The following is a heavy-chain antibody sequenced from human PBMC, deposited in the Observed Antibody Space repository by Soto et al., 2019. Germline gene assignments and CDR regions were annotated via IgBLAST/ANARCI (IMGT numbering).Heavy chain of an antibody. CDR2: ISSSGSTI. Sequence: GGSLRLSCAASGFNFDDYAMHWIRQAPGKGLEWVSYISSSGSTIYYADSVKGRFTISRDNAKNSLYLQMNSLRAEDTAVYYCASASAVAGTGAFDYWGQGTLVTVSS. CDR3: ASASAVAGTGAFDY. D-gene: IGHD6-19*01. CDR1: GFNFDDYA. V-gene: IGHV3-11*01. J-gene: IGHJ4*02.